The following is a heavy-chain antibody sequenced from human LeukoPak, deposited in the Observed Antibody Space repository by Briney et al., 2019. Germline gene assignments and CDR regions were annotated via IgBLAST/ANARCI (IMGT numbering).Heavy chain of an antibody. J-gene: IGHJ6*03. V-gene: IGHV1-2*02. CDR3: ARDGSSWYFYYYYYMDV. CDR2: INPNSGGT. D-gene: IGHD6-13*01. CDR1: GYTFTGYY. Sequence: ASVKVSCKASGYTFTGYYMHWVRQAPGQGLEGMGWINPNSGGTNYAQKFQGRVTMPRDTSISTAYMELSRLISDDTAVYYCARDGSSWYFYYYYYMDVWGKGTTVTVSS.